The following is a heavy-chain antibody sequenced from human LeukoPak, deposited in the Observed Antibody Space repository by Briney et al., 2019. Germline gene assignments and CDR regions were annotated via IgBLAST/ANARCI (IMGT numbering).Heavy chain of an antibody. J-gene: IGHJ4*02. D-gene: IGHD4-17*01. CDR3: ARRAYGDDSFDY. CDR1: GFTFRSYS. CDR2: ITSGSSPI. Sequence: GGSLRLSCAASGFTFRSYSMSWVRQAPGKGLEWVSYITSGSSPIYYADSVKGRFTISRDNAKNSLYLQMNSLRDEDTAVYYCARRAYGDDSFDYWGQGTLVTVSS. V-gene: IGHV3-48*02.